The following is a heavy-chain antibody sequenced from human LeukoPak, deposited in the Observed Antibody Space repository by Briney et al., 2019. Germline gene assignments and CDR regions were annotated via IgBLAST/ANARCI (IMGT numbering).Heavy chain of an antibody. J-gene: IGHJ4*02. V-gene: IGHV4-4*07. CDR3: ARDSATYNYDSSGYNV. Sequence: SETLSLTCTVSGGPISSYYWSWIRQPAGKGLEWIGRIYTSGSTNYNPSLKSRVTMSVDTSKNQFSLKLGSVTAADTAVYYCARDSATYNYDSSGYNVWGQGTLVTVSS. D-gene: IGHD3-22*01. CDR2: IYTSGST. CDR1: GGPISSYY.